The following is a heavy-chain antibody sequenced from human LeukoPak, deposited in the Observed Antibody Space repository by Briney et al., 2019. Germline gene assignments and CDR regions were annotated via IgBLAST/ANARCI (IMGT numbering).Heavy chain of an antibody. V-gene: IGHV1-69*13. D-gene: IGHD2-15*01. J-gene: IGHJ5*02. CDR1: GGTFSSYA. Sequence: SVKVSCKASGGTFSSYAISWVRQAPGQGLEWMGGIIPIFGTANYAQRFQGRVTITADESTSTAYMELSSLRSEDTAVYYCARADLGSYNWFDPWGQGTLVTVSS. CDR3: ARADLGSYNWFDP. CDR2: IIPIFGTA.